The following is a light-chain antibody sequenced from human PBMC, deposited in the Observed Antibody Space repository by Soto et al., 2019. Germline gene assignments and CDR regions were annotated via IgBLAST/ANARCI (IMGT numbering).Light chain of an antibody. V-gene: IGKV3-20*01. J-gene: IGKJ1*01. Sequence: ELVLTQSPGTLSLSPGERDTLSCRASQSVSRSYLAWYQQKPGQAPGLLIYDTSTRASGVPDRFSGSGSGTEFTLTISRLEPEDFAVYYCQQYGTSPQTFGQGTKVDIK. CDR2: DTS. CDR1: QSVSRSY. CDR3: QQYGTSPQT.